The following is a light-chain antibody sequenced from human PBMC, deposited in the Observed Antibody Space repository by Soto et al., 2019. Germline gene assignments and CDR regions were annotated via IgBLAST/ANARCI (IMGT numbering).Light chain of an antibody. V-gene: IGKV3-15*01. CDR2: GAS. CDR1: QSISDT. J-gene: IGKJ2*01. CDR3: QKYNSAPHT. Sequence: EIVMTQSPATLSVSPGGRATLSCRASQSISDTLAWYQQKPGQAPRLLIYGASTRAPGFPARFSGSGSGTDFTLTISSLQSEDFAVYYCQKYNSAPHTFGQGTKLEIK.